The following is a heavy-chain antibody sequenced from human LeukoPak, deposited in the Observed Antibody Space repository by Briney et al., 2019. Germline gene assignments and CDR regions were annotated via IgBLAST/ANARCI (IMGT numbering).Heavy chain of an antibody. CDR2: IYYSGST. CDR3: ARVKGNHSKNRNTPYVILEWFDP. Sequence: SETLSLTCTVSGGSISSGGYYWSWIRQHPGKGLEWIGYIYYSGSTYYNPSLKSRVTISVDTSKNQFSLKLSSVTAADTAVYYCARVKGNHSKNRNTPYVILEWFDPWGQGTLVTVSS. CDR1: GGSISSGGYY. D-gene: IGHD3-16*02. J-gene: IGHJ5*02. V-gene: IGHV4-31*03.